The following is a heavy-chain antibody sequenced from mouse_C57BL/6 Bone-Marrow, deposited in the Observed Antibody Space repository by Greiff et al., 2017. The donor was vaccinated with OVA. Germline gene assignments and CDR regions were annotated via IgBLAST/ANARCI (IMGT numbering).Heavy chain of an antibody. Sequence: EVKVVESGGGLVKPGGSLKLSCAASGFTFSSYAMSWVRQTPEKRLEWVATISDGGSYTYYPDNVKGRFTISRDNAKNNLYLQMSHLKSEDTAMYYCARDTTVVATSWFAYWGQGTLVTVSA. V-gene: IGHV5-4*01. CDR3: ARDTTVVATSWFAY. D-gene: IGHD1-1*01. CDR2: ISDGGSYT. CDR1: GFTFSSYA. J-gene: IGHJ3*01.